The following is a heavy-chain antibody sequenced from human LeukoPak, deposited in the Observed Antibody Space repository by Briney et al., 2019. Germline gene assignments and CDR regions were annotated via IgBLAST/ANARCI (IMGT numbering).Heavy chain of an antibody. V-gene: IGHV4-34*01. Sequence: PSETLSLTCAVYGGSFSGYYWSWIRQPPGKGLEWIGEINHSGSTNYNPSLKIRVTISVDTSKNQFSLKLSSVTAADTAVYYCARGRQYCSSTSCYRHLYYFDYWGQGTLVTVSS. CDR2: INHSGST. D-gene: IGHD2-2*01. J-gene: IGHJ4*02. CDR1: GGSFSGYY. CDR3: ARGRQYCSSTSCYRHLYYFDY.